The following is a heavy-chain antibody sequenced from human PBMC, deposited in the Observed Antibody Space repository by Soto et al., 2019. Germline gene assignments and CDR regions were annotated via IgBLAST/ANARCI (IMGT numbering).Heavy chain of an antibody. J-gene: IGHJ6*02. D-gene: IGHD6-6*01. CDR3: AISSLGARPFFYYYGMDV. CDR1: GFTFSTYG. V-gene: IGHV3-33*01. Sequence: QVQLVESGGGVVQPGRSLRLSCAASGFTFSTYGMHWVRQAPGKGLVWVAIIWFDGSNKYYAEPVNGRFTIARDNSKSTLSLEMNILRGDDTAVYYCAISSLGARPFFYYYGMDVWGQGTSVTVSS. CDR2: IWFDGSNK.